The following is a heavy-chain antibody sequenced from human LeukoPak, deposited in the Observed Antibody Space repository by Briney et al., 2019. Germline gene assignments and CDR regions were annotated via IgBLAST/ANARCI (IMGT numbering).Heavy chain of an antibody. D-gene: IGHD6-13*01. CDR1: RFTFSSYW. CDR2: INTDGSST. Sequence: GGSLRLSCAASRFTFSSYWMHWVRQAPGKGLVWVSRINTDGSSTSYADSVKGRFTISRDNAKNTLYLQMNSLRAEDTAVYYCARGSSSPYFWDWGQGTLVTVSS. J-gene: IGHJ4*02. CDR3: ARGSSSPYFWD. V-gene: IGHV3-74*01.